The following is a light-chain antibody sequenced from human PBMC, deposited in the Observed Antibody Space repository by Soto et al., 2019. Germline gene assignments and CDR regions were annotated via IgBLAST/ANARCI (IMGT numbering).Light chain of an antibody. CDR1: ILSKKY. Sequence: SYELTQPSSVSVSPGQTARITCSGDILSKKYSRWFQQKPGQAPVLVIYKDNERPSGIPERFSGSTSGTTVTLTISGAQVEDGADYHCYSVADNYVVFGGGTKLTVL. J-gene: IGLJ2*01. CDR3: YSVADNYVV. V-gene: IGLV3-27*01. CDR2: KDN.